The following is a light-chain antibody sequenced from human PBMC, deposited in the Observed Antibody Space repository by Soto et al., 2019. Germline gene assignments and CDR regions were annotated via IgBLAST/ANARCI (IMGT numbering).Light chain of an antibody. V-gene: IGKV3-15*01. CDR2: SAS. J-gene: IGKJ1*01. CDR1: QSISDT. Sequence: EIVMTQSPATLSVSPGGRATLSCRASQSISDTLAWYQQKPGQAPRLLIYSASRRATGFPARFSGSGSGTDFTLTIISLQSEDFAVYYCQQYNNWPWTFGQGTKVEIK. CDR3: QQYNNWPWT.